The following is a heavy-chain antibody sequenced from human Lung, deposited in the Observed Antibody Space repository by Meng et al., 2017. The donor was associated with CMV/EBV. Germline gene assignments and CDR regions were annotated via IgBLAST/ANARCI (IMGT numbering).Heavy chain of an antibody. J-gene: IGHJ4*02. D-gene: IGHD1-14*01. V-gene: IGHV4-39*01. CDR3: ARHHHSPTFDY. CDR2: VVYSGTT. CDR1: GVSISSSSYY. Sequence: QLALQESGQGLVKPSETLPLTCTVSGVSISSSSYYWAWIRQPPGEGLEWIGSVVYSGTTYYTSSLKSRVSISVDTSKNQFSLKLSSVTAADTAVYYCARHHHSPTFDYWGQGTLVTVSS.